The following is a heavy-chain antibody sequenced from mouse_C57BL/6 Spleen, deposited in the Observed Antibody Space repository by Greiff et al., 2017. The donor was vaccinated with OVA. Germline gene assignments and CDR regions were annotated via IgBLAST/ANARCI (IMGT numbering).Heavy chain of an antibody. CDR1: GYTFTSYW. J-gene: IGHJ4*01. CDR3: ARRGVAMDY. CDR2: IDPSDSET. V-gene: IGHV1-52*01. Sequence: VQLQQPGAELVRPGSSVKLSCKASGYTFTSYWMHWVKQRPIQGLEWIGNIDPSDSETHYNQQFKDKATLTVDKSSSTAYMQLSSLTSEDSAVYYCARRGVAMDYWGQGASVTVSS.